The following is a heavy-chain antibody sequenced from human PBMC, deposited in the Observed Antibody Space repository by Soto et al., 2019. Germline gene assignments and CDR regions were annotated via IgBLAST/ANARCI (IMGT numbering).Heavy chain of an antibody. CDR2: VSGSDGST. Sequence: EVQLLESVGGLVQPGGSLRLSCAASVVTFTTYAMNWVSQAPGKGLEWVSTVSGSDGSTYHADSVKGRFTVSRDNSKNTLYLQMNSLSTEDTAVYYCAKQTPNAGSTVWFQGTTVTVSS. V-gene: IGHV3-23*01. D-gene: IGHD2-2*01. CDR3: AKQTPNAGSTV. J-gene: IGHJ6*02. CDR1: VVTFTTYA.